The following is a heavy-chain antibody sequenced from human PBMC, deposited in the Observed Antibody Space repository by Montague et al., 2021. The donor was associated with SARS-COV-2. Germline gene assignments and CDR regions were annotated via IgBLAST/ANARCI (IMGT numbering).Heavy chain of an antibody. Sequence: SETLSLTCGVSGASIMGYHWSWVRKPPGRGLERIGDVRDTGTTNYNPSLHNRITISIDTPEGQFSLRLTSVTAADTAVYYCARFFRVGTSSAFDRWGQGIPVTVSS. V-gene: IGHV4-59*08. CDR2: VRDTGTT. D-gene: IGHD3-10*01. CDR1: GASIMGYH. CDR3: ARFFRVGTSSAFDR. J-gene: IGHJ4*02.